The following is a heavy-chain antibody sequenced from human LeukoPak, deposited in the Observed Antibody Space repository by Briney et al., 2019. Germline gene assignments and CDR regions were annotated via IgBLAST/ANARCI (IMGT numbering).Heavy chain of an antibody. CDR3: AKELPDYYDSSGYYFDY. CDR2: ISYDGSNK. Sequence: GGSLRLSCAASGCTFSSYGMHWVRQAPGKGLEWVAVISYDGSNKYYADSVKGRFTISRDNSKNTLYLQMNSLRAEDTAVYYCAKELPDYYDSSGYYFDYWGQGTLVTVSS. D-gene: IGHD3-22*01. CDR1: GCTFSSYG. V-gene: IGHV3-30*18. J-gene: IGHJ4*02.